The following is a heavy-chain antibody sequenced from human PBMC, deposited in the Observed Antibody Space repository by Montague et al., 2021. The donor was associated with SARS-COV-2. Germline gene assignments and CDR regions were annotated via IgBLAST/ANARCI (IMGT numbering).Heavy chain of an antibody. CDR1: GESFSSDD. V-gene: IGHV4-59*13. J-gene: IGHJ4*02. CDR3: ARGERGAWYNHYFDY. CDR2: VYYSGST. Sequence: SETLSLTCADYGESFSSDDWSWIRQPPGKGLEWIGYVYYSGSTNYNPSLKSRVTISVDTPKNQFSLKLMSVTAADTAVYYCARGERGAWYNHYFDYWGQGALVTVSS. D-gene: IGHD6-19*01.